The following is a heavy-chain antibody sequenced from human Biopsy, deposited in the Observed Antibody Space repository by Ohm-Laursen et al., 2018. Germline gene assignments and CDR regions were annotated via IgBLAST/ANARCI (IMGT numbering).Heavy chain of an antibody. J-gene: IGHJ6*02. CDR1: GFTFRDCG. CDR3: ARKIYGDYEVPYSYGMDV. D-gene: IGHD4-17*01. V-gene: IGHV3-11*01. Sequence: SLRLSCAASGFTFRDCGMIWVRQAPGRGLEWVSYISGSGTLIYYRDSVKGRFTISRDSAKNSLYLQMDSLRAEDTAVYYCARKIYGDYEVPYSYGMDVWGLGTTVTVSS. CDR2: ISGSGTLI.